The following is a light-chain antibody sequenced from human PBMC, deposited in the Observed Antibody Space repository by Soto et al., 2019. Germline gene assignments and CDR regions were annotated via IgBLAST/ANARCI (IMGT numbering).Light chain of an antibody. Sequence: EIVLTQSPGNLSLSPGERATLSCRASQSVSSGSLAWYQHKPGQAPRLLIYGASSRATGIPERFSGSGSGTDFTLTISRLEPEDFAVYYCQQYGSSFTFGPGTKVDIK. CDR2: GAS. CDR1: QSVSSGS. CDR3: QQYGSSFT. V-gene: IGKV3-20*01. J-gene: IGKJ3*01.